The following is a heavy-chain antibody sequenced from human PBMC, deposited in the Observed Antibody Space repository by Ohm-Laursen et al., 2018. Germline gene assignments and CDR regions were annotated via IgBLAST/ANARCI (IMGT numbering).Heavy chain of an antibody. CDR2: IHSSGST. Sequence: PGTLSLTCTVSGGSISGYYWSWIRQTAGKGLEWIGRIHSSGSTNYNPSLQSRVTMSEDTSKNQFSLRLSSVTAADTAVYFCARRDITKAFNIWGQGTLVTVSS. D-gene: IGHD2-21*02. CDR1: GGSISGYY. CDR3: ARRDITKAFNI. V-gene: IGHV4-4*07. J-gene: IGHJ3*02.